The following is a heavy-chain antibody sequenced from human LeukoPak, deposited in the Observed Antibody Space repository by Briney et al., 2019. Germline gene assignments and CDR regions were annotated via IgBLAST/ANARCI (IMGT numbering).Heavy chain of an antibody. CDR3: VRDRPSYDFWSGYYYEGLEY. D-gene: IGHD3-3*01. J-gene: IGHJ4*02. Sequence: SETLSLTCVVYSGSFSGYYWSWIRQPPGKGLEWIGEINHSGSTNYNPSLKSRVTISVDTSENQLSLELASVTAADTAVYYCVRDRPSYDFWSGYYYEGLEYWGQGTLVTVSS. CDR2: INHSGST. V-gene: IGHV4-34*01. CDR1: SGSFSGYY.